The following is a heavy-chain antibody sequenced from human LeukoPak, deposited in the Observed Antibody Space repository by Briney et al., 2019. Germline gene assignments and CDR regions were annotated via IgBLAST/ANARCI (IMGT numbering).Heavy chain of an antibody. CDR2: FDPEDGET. CDR1: GYTLTELS. CDR3: ATGTTVTTWGAFDI. V-gene: IGHV1-24*01. Sequence: GASVKVSCKVSGYTLTELSMHWVRQAPGKGLEWMGGFDPEDGETIYAQKFQGRVTMTEDTSTDTAYMELSSLRSEDTAVCYCATGTTVTTWGAFDIWGQGTMVTVSS. D-gene: IGHD4-17*01. J-gene: IGHJ3*02.